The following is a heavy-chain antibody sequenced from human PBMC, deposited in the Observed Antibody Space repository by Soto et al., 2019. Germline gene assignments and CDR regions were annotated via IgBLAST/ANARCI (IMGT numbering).Heavy chain of an antibody. Sequence: QLQLQESGPGLVKPSETLSLTCSVSGGSISSSSYYWGWIRQPPGKGLAFIGSIYFGGSSFSTPSXXSRVTVSVDTTKNQFSLKLSSVTAAVATVDYCATYGWGMDVWGQGTTVTVSS. V-gene: IGHV4-39*01. CDR2: IYFGGSS. CDR3: ATYGWGMDV. D-gene: IGHD4-17*01. CDR1: GGSISSSSYY. J-gene: IGHJ6*02.